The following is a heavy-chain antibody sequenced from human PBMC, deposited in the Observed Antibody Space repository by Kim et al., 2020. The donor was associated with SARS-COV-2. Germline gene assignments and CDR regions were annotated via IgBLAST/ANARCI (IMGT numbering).Heavy chain of an antibody. D-gene: IGHD3-10*01. J-gene: IGHJ5*02. CDR3: ARGKTPNPNLWFGELLYWFDP. CDR2: IIPIFGTA. Sequence: SVKVSCKASGGTFSSYAISWVRQAPGQGLEWMGGIIPIFGTANYAQKFQGRVTITADESTSTAYMELSSLRSEDTAVYYCARGKTPNPNLWFGELLYWFDPWGQGTLVTVSS. V-gene: IGHV1-69*13. CDR1: GGTFSSYA.